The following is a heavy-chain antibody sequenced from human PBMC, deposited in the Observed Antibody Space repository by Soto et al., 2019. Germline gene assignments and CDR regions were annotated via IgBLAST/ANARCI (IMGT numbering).Heavy chain of an antibody. J-gene: IGHJ6*02. Sequence: SETLSLTCTVSGGSISSGDYYWSWIRQPPGKGLERIGYIYYSGSTYYNPSLKSRVTISVETSKNQFSLKLSSVPAADTAVYYCASLQINTYYCGMDFWGQGTTVTVSS. V-gene: IGHV4-30-4*01. CDR3: ASLQINTYYCGMDF. CDR2: IYYSGST. CDR1: GGSISSGDYY.